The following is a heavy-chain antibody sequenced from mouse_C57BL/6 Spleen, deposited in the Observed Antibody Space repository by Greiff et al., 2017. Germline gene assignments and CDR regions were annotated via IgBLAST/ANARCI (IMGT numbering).Heavy chain of an antibody. Sequence: QVQLKQSGAELMKPGASVKLSCKATGYTFTGYWIEWVKQKPGHGLEWIGEILPGSGSTNYNEQFKGKATFTADTSSNTAYMQLSSLTTDDSAIYYCARSGCAAWFAYWGQGTLVTVSA. D-gene: IGHD3-1*01. J-gene: IGHJ3*01. V-gene: IGHV1-9*01. CDR1: GYTFTGYW. CDR3: ARSGCAAWFAY. CDR2: ILPGSGST.